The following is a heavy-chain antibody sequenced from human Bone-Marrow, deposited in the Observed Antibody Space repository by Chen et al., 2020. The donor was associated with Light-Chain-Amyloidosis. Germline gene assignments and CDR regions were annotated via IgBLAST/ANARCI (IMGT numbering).Heavy chain of an antibody. J-gene: IGHJ4*02. CDR1: GFTFSSYG. Sequence: QVQLVESGGGVVQPGGSLRLSCAASGFTFSSYGIHWVRQAPGKGLEWVAFIRYDGSNKYYADFVKGRFTISRDNSKNTLYLQMNSLRAEDTALYYCAKGHDYGDYGEYYFDYWGQGTLVTVSS. V-gene: IGHV3-30*02. CDR2: IRYDGSNK. D-gene: IGHD4-17*01. CDR3: AKGHDYGDYGEYYFDY.